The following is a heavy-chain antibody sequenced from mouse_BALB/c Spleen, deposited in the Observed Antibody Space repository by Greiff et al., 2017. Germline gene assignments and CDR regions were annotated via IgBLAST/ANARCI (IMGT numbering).Heavy chain of an antibody. V-gene: IGHV3-6*02. D-gene: IGHD1-1*01. CDR2: ISYDGSN. J-gene: IGHJ4*01. CDR1: GYSITSGYY. CDR3: AREVITTVVGGMDY. Sequence: ESGPGLVKPSQSLSLTCSVTGYSITSGYYWNWIRQFPGNKLEWMGYISYDGSNNYNPSLKNRISITRDTSKNQFFLKLNSVTTEDTATYYCAREVITTVVGGMDYWGQGTSVTVSS.